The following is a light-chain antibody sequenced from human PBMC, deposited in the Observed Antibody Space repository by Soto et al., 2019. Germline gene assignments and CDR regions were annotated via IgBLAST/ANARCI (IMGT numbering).Light chain of an antibody. CDR1: SSDVGGYKY. CDR2: EVS. Sequence: QSALTQPASVSGSPGQSITISCTGTSSDVGGYKYVSWYQKHPGKAPKLIIYEVSNRPSGVSNRFSGSKSGNTASLTISGLQAEDEADYYCSSYTSSSTLVVFGGGTKVTVL. CDR3: SSYTSSSTLVV. J-gene: IGLJ2*01. V-gene: IGLV2-14*01.